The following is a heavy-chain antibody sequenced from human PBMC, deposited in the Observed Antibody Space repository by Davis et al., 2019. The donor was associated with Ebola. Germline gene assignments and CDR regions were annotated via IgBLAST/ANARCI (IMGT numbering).Heavy chain of an antibody. V-gene: IGHV1-69*02. CDR3: ARGGLHFDY. CDR2: IIPILGIA. Sequence: SVTVSCKASRGTFSSYTISWVRQAPGQRLEWMGRIIPILGIANYAQKLQGRVTITADKSTSTAYMELSSLRSEDTAVYYCARGGLHFDYWGQGTLVTVSS. J-gene: IGHJ4*02. CDR1: RGTFSSYT. D-gene: IGHD5-12*01.